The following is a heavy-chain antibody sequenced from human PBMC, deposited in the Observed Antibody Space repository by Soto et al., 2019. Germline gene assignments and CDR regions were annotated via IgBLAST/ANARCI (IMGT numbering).Heavy chain of an antibody. CDR2: IIPVFGII. J-gene: IGHJ6*02. CDR3: AGGRIVVAGSSAYYSMDV. Sequence: AASVKVSCKASGGNPSNSAISWVRQAPGQGLEWMGGIIPVFGIISHAQNFQGRVTITADESTSTAYMELSSLRSEDTAVYFCAGGRIVVAGSSAYYSMDVWGQGTTVTVSS. CDR1: GGNPSNSA. D-gene: IGHD6-19*01. V-gene: IGHV1-69*13.